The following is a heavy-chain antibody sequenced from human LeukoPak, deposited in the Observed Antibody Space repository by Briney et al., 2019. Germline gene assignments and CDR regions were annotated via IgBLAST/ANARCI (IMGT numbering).Heavy chain of an antibody. J-gene: IGHJ5*02. D-gene: IGHD2-2*01. CDR1: GGTFSSYA. CDR3: ARGDCSSTSCPTGFAP. V-gene: IGHV1-69*05. Sequence: GASVKVSCKASGGTFSSYAISWVRQAPGQGLEWMGGIIPIFGTANYAQKFQGRVTITTDESTSTAYMELSSLRSEDTAVYYCARGDCSSTSCPTGFAPGGRETLVTVSS. CDR2: IIPIFGTA.